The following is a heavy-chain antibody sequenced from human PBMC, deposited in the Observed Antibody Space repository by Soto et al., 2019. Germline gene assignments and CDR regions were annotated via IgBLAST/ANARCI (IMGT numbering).Heavy chain of an antibody. CDR2: INPSGGST. J-gene: IGHJ4*02. CDR3: ARSPSRDLDTLLRGYAFTYYDY. D-gene: IGHD2-8*01. Sequence: ASVKVSCKTSGYTFTYYMHWVRQAPGQGLEWMGIINPSGGSTSYAQKFQGRVTMTRDTSTSTVYMELSSLTSEDTAVYYCARSPSRDLDTLLRGYAFTYYDYWGQGTLVTVSS. CDR1: GYTFTYY. V-gene: IGHV1-46*01.